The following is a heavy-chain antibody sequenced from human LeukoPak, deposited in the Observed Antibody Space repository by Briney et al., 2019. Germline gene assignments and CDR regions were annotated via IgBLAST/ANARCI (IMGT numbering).Heavy chain of an antibody. J-gene: IGHJ4*02. CDR1: GFTFMNAY. V-gene: IGHV3-15*01. CDR3: TTDAGYTSRWYNY. D-gene: IGHD6-13*01. CDR2: IKSNIDGGTT. Sequence: GGSLRLSCAASGFTFMNAYMSWVRQAPGKGLEWLGRIKSNIDGGTTDYATPVKGRFSISRDDSGNTLYLQMNNLKTEDTAVYYCTTDAGYTSRWYNYWGQGTLVTVS.